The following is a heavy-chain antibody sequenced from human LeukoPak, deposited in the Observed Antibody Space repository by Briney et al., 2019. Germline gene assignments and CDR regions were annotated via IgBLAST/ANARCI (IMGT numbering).Heavy chain of an antibody. CDR3: ARSNSFDY. D-gene: IGHD2-21*01. Sequence: GGSLRLSCAASGFTFSSYSMNWVRQAPGKGLEWVSYISSGSSIYYADSVKGRFTISRDNAKNSLFLLMNSLRDEDAAVYYCARSNSFDYWGQGTLVTVSS. V-gene: IGHV3-48*02. CDR2: ISSGSSI. CDR1: GFTFSSYS. J-gene: IGHJ4*02.